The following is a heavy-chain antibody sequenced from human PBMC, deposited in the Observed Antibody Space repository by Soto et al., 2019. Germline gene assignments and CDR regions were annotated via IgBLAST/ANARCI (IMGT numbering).Heavy chain of an antibody. J-gene: IGHJ4*02. CDR3: ASQGTSWDPKPSDY. D-gene: IGHD1-26*01. CDR1: GFTFSSYW. Sequence: GGSLRLSCAASGFTFSSYWMSWVRQAPGKGLEWVANIKQDGSEKYYVDSVKGRFTISRDNAKNSLYLQMNSLRAEDTAVYYCASQGTSWDPKPSDYWGQGTLVTVSS. V-gene: IGHV3-7*01. CDR2: IKQDGSEK.